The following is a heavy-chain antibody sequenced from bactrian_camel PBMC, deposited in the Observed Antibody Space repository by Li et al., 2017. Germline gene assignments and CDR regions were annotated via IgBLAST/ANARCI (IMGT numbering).Heavy chain of an antibody. CDR3: AADRAIYYRDYGPYRPGLGN. D-gene: IGHD4*01. CDR1: GFTFSSYW. J-gene: IGHJ6*01. CDR2: IGSGYRST. Sequence: VESGGGLVQPGGSLRLSCAASGFTFSSYWMYWVRQAPGKGLEWVSTIGSGYRSTYYDEGVKGRFTISRDNAKNTVYLQMNSLKPEDTAVYYCAADRAIYYRDYGPYRPGLGNWGQGTQVTV. V-gene: IGHV3S1*01.